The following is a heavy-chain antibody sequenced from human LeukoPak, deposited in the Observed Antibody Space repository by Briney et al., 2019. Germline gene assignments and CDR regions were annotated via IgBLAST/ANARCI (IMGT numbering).Heavy chain of an antibody. J-gene: IGHJ4*02. D-gene: IGHD5-18*01. V-gene: IGHV3-23*01. CDR1: GFTFSSYA. Sequence: PGGSLRLSCAASGFTFSSYAMSWVRQAPGKGLEWVSAISGRGGSTYYADSVKGRFTISRDNSKNTLYLQMNSLRAEDTAVYYCAKDVAIQLWLGYFDYWGQGTLVTVSS. CDR3: AKDVAIQLWLGYFDY. CDR2: ISGRGGST.